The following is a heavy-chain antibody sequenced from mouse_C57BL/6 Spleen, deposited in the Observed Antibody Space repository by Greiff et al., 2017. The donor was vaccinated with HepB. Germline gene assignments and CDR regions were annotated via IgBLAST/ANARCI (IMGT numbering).Heavy chain of an antibody. CDR3: ARAPKSMMDY. CDR1: GYSITSGYY. Sequence: VQLQQSGPGLVKPSQSLSLTCSVTGYSITSGYYWNWIRQFPGNKLEWMGYISYDGSNNYNPSLKNRISITRDTSKNQFFLKLNSVTTEDTATYYCARAPKSMMDYWGQGTSVTVSS. J-gene: IGHJ4*01. D-gene: IGHD2-10*02. CDR2: ISYDGSN. V-gene: IGHV3-6*01.